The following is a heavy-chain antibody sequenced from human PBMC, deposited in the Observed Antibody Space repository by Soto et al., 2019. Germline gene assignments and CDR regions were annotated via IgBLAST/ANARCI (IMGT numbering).Heavy chain of an antibody. J-gene: IGHJ3*02. D-gene: IGHD3-9*01. Sequence: QVQLVESGGGVVQPGRSLRLSCAASGFTFSSYAMHWVRQAPGKGLEWVAVISYDGSNKYYADSVKGRFTISRDNSKNTLYLQMNSLRAEDTAVYYCARGYYDILTGHYEADAFDIWGQGTMVTVSS. V-gene: IGHV3-30-3*01. CDR1: GFTFSSYA. CDR3: ARGYYDILTGHYEADAFDI. CDR2: ISYDGSNK.